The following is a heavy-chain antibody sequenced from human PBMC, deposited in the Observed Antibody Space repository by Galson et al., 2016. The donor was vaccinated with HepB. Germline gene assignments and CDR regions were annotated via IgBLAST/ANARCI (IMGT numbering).Heavy chain of an antibody. CDR1: GYSFTSHS. Sequence: SCKASGYSFTSHSISWVRQAPGQGLEWMGYITTYSGDTYYAPNLQGRVTMTTDTSTRTAYMELRRLTSDDTAVYYCAIGYGAEAPGDAFDIWGQGALVTVSS. CDR2: ITTYSGDT. V-gene: IGHV1-18*01. CDR3: AIGYGAEAPGDAFDI. D-gene: IGHD5-12*01. J-gene: IGHJ4*02.